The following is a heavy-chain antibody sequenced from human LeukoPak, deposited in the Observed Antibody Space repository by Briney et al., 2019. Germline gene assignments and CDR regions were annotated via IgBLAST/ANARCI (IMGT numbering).Heavy chain of an antibody. V-gene: IGHV3-74*01. J-gene: IGHJ6*03. Sequence: GGSLRLSCAASGFTFSSYWMHWVRQAPGKGLVGVSRVNSDGSGTTYADSVEGRFTISRDNAKNTVYLQMNSLRAEDTAIYYCIRTLIVATSPYMDVWGKGTTVTVSS. D-gene: IGHD5-12*01. CDR1: GFTFSSYW. CDR2: VNSDGSGT. CDR3: IRTLIVATSPYMDV.